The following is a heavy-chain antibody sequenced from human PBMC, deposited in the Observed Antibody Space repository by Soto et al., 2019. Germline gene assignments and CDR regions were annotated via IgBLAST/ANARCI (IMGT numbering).Heavy chain of an antibody. D-gene: IGHD3-22*01. Sequence: QVQLVQSGAEVKKPGASVKVSCKASGYTFTSYAMHWVRQAPGQRLELMGWINAGNGNTKYSQKFEGRVTITRDTAASTAYMALSSLRSEDTAVYYCARSSGYYYVDYWCQGTLVTVSS. V-gene: IGHV1-3*01. J-gene: IGHJ4*02. CDR1: GYTFTSYA. CDR3: ARSSGYYYVDY. CDR2: INAGNGNT.